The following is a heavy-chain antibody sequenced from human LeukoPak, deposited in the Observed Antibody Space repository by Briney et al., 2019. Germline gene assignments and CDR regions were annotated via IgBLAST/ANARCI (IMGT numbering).Heavy chain of an antibody. CDR1: GFTFSSYA. CDR2: ISYDGSNK. Sequence: GRSLRLSCAASGFTFSSYAMHWVRQAPGKGLEWVAVISYDGSNKYYADSVEGRFTISRDNSKNTLYLQMNSLRAEDTAVYYCLGYCSGGSCYSTDYWGQGTLVTVSS. J-gene: IGHJ4*02. D-gene: IGHD2-15*01. CDR3: LGYCSGGSCYSTDY. V-gene: IGHV3-30-3*01.